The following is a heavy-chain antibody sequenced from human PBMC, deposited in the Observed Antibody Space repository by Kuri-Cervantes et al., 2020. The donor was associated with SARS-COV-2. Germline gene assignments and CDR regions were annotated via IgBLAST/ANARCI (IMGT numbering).Heavy chain of an antibody. CDR1: GGSFSGYY. D-gene: IGHD6-19*01. CDR2: INHSGST. V-gene: IGHV4-34*01. CDR3: ARHSSGWGGYYFDY. Sequence: ESLKISCAVYGGSFSGYYWSWIRQPPGKGLEWIGEINHSGSTNYNPSLKSRVTISVDTSKNQFSLKLSSVTAADTAVYYCARHSSGWGGYYFDYWGQGTLVTVSS. J-gene: IGHJ4*02.